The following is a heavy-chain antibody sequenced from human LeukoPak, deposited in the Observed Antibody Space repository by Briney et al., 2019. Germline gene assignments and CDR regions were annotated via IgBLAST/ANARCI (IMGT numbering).Heavy chain of an antibody. CDR2: INHSGST. Sequence: PSETLSLTCAVYGGSFSGCYWSWIRQPPGKGREWIGEINHSGSTNYNPSLKSRVTISVDTSKNQFSLKLSSVTAADTAVYYCARVDYQLLFDYWGQGTLVTVSS. D-gene: IGHD2-2*01. J-gene: IGHJ4*02. CDR1: GGSFSGCY. CDR3: ARVDYQLLFDY. V-gene: IGHV4-34*01.